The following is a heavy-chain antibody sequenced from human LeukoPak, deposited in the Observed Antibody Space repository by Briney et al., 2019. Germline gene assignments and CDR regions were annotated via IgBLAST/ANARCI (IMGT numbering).Heavy chain of an antibody. CDR3: ARSSGTAYPCDY. V-gene: IGHV1-8*03. CDR1: GYTFTSYD. CDR2: MNPNSGNT. D-gene: IGHD1-26*01. Sequence: ASVKVSCKASGYTFTSYDINWVRHATGQGLEWMGWMNPNSGNTGYAQKFQGRDTITRNTSISTAYMELSSLRSEDTAVYYCARSSGTAYPCDYWGQGTLVTVSS. J-gene: IGHJ4*02.